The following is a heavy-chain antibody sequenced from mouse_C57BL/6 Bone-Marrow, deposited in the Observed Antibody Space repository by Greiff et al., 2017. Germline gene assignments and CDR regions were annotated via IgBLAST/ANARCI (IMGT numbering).Heavy chain of an antibody. V-gene: IGHV1-80*01. D-gene: IGHD2-1*01. CDR3: AREGPYGNYDY. Sequence: QVHVKQSGAELVKPGASVKISCKASGYAFSSYWMNWVKQRPGKGLEWIGQIYPGDGDTNYNGKFKGKATLTADKSSSTAYMQRSSLTSEDSAVYFCAREGPYGNYDYWGQGTTLTVSS. CDR2: IYPGDGDT. J-gene: IGHJ2*01. CDR1: GYAFSSYW.